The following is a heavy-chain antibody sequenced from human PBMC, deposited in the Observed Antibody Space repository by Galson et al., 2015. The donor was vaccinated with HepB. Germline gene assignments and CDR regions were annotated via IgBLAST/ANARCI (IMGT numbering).Heavy chain of an antibody. J-gene: IGHJ4*02. D-gene: IGHD3-16*01. CDR1: GLTFYVYT. V-gene: IGHV3-23*01. CDR2: VRGSGTGT. Sequence: SLRLSCAASGLTFYVYTMNWVRQAPGKGLEWVSAVRGSGTGTFYADPVRGRFTISRDDSKNTVTLQLNNLRVEDTAIYYCAKDSGFGGEDYWGQGILVTVSS. CDR3: AKDSGFGGEDY.